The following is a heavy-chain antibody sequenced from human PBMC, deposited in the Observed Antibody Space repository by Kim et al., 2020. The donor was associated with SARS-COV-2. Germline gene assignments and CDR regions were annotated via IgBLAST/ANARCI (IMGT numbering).Heavy chain of an antibody. Sequence: GGSLRLSCAASGFTFSSYSMNWVRQAPGKGLEWVSSISSSSSYIYYADSVKGRFTISRDNAKNSLYLQMNSLRAEDTAVYYCARDLSRSTIFGVVISPPYYFDYWGRGTLVTVSS. D-gene: IGHD3-3*01. V-gene: IGHV3-21*01. J-gene: IGHJ4*02. CDR2: ISSSSSYI. CDR3: ARDLSRSTIFGVVISPPYYFDY. CDR1: GFTFSSYS.